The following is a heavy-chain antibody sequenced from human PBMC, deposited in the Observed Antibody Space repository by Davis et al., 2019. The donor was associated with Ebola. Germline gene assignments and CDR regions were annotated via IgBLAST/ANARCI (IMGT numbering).Heavy chain of an antibody. J-gene: IGHJ6*04. V-gene: IGHV1-69*02. CDR3: ARMSEWEGLYYYYGMDV. CDR2: IIPILGIA. Sequence: AASVKVSCKASGGTFSSYTISWVRQAPGQGLEWMGRIIPILGIANYAQKFQGRVTMTRDTSTSTVYMELSSLRSEDTAVYYCARMSEWEGLYYYYGMDVWGKGTTVTVSS. D-gene: IGHD1-26*01. CDR1: GGTFSSYT.